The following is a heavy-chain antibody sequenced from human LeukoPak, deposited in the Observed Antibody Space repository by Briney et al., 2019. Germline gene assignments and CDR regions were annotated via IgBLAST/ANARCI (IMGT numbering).Heavy chain of an antibody. V-gene: IGHV3-9*01. CDR2: ISWNSGSI. CDR3: AKDKNSGIAVAGHDY. Sequence: GRSLRLSCAASGFTFDDYAMHWVRQAPGKGLEWVSGISWNSGSIGYADSVKGRFTISRDNAKNSLYLQMNSLRAEDTALYYCAKDKNSGIAVAGHDYWGQGTLVTVSS. CDR1: GFTFDDYA. J-gene: IGHJ4*02. D-gene: IGHD6-19*01.